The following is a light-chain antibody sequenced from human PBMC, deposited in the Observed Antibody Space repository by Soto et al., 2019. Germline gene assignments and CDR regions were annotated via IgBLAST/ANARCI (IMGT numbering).Light chain of an antibody. Sequence: DIQMTQSPSTLSASVGDRVTITCRASQSISSWLAWYQQKPGKAPKLLIYKASSLGSGVPSRFSGSGSGTEFTLAISSVQPDDFATYSWQQYNSLYTFDQALKLEIK. CDR1: QSISSW. V-gene: IGKV1-5*03. J-gene: IGKJ2*01. CDR3: QQYNSLYT. CDR2: KAS.